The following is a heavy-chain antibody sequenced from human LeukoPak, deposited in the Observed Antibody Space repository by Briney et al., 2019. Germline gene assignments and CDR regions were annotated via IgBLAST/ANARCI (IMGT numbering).Heavy chain of an antibody. J-gene: IGHJ4*02. Sequence: SETLSLTCTVSGGPISNYYWSWIRQPPGKGLEWIGYIYYSGTTNYNPSLKSRVTISVDTSKNQFSLKLSSVTAADTAVYYCARGWGYCSGGTCPDYWGQGTLVTVSS. CDR2: IYYSGTT. D-gene: IGHD2-15*01. CDR1: GGPISNYY. CDR3: ARGWGYCSGGTCPDY. V-gene: IGHV4-59*12.